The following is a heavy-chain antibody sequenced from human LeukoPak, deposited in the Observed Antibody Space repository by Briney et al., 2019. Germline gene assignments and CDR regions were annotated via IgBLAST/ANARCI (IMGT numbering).Heavy chain of an antibody. CDR3: ARGEPLTGLGY. V-gene: IGHV3-30*03. CDR1: GFTFSSYG. CDR2: ISYDGSNK. D-gene: IGHD3-9*01. J-gene: IGHJ4*02. Sequence: GGSLRPSCAASGFTFSSYGMHWVRQAPGKGLEWVAVISYDGSNKYYADSVKGRFTISRDNSKNTLYLQMNSLRAEDTTVYYCARGEPLTGLGYWGQGTLVTVSS.